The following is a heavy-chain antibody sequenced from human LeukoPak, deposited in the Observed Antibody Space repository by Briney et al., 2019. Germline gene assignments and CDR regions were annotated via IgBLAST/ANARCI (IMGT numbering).Heavy chain of an antibody. J-gene: IGHJ6*02. CDR2: INHSGST. Sequence: PSETLSLTCAVYGGSFSGYYWSWIRQPPGKGLEWIGEINHSGSTNYNPSLKSRVTISVDTSKNQFSLKPSSVTAADTAVYYCAREGLGNYYYYYGMDVWGQGTTVTVSS. V-gene: IGHV4-34*01. CDR1: GGSFSGYY. CDR3: AREGLGNYYYYYGMDV. D-gene: IGHD4-23*01.